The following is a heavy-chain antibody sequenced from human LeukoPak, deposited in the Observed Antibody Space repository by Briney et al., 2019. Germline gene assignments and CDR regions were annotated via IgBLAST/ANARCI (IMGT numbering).Heavy chain of an antibody. Sequence: PGGSLRLSCAAFGITLSSYAMTWVRQAPGKGLEWVSTISGRGDSTNYADSVKGRFTISRDNSENTLFLQMNSLRPEDTAVYYCARDQFYYDSSGYGLLTDWGQGTLVTVSS. CDR3: ARDQFYYDSSGYGLLTD. J-gene: IGHJ4*02. V-gene: IGHV3-23*01. CDR1: GITLSSYA. CDR2: ISGRGDST. D-gene: IGHD3-22*01.